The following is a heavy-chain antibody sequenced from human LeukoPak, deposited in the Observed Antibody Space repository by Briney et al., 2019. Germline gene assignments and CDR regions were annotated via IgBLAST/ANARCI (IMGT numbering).Heavy chain of an antibody. CDR2: INPNSGGT. D-gene: IGHD1-26*01. CDR3: ARDEKWVGATTGLDY. Sequence: GASVNVSCKASGYTFTGYYMHWVRQAPGQGLEWMGWINPNSGGTNYAQKFRGRVTMTTDTSTSTAYMELRSLRSDDTAVYYCARDEKWVGATTGLDYWGQGTLVTVSS. CDR1: GYTFTGYY. J-gene: IGHJ4*02. V-gene: IGHV1-2*02.